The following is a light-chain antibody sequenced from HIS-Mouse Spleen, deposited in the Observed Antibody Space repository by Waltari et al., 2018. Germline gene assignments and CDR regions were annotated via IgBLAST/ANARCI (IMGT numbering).Light chain of an antibody. CDR1: QGISSA. CDR2: DAP. CDR3: QQFNSYPYST. J-gene: IGKJ4*01. Sequence: AIQLTQSLSSLSASVGDRVTINCRASQGISSALAWYQQKPGKAPKLLIYDAPSLESGVPSRFSGSGSGTDFTLTISRLQPEDFATYYCQQFNSYPYSTFGGGTKVEIK. V-gene: IGKV1-13*02.